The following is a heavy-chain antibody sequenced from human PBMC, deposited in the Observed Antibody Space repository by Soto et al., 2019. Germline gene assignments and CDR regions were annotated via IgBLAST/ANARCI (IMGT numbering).Heavy chain of an antibody. CDR2: INSDGNSA. J-gene: IGHJ4*02. D-gene: IGHD6-13*01. Sequence: EVQLVESGGGLVQPGGSLRLSCAASGFTFSSYWMHWVRQAPGKGLVWVSRINSDGNSASYADSVKGRFTISRDTAETTLYLQMHNLRAEDTAVYYCARRSPDSSSWSFDYWGQGTLVTVSS. V-gene: IGHV3-74*01. CDR3: ARRSPDSSSWSFDY. CDR1: GFTFSSYW.